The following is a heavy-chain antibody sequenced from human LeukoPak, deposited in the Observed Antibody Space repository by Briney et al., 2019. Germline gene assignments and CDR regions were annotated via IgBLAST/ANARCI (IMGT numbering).Heavy chain of an antibody. D-gene: IGHD2-15*01. CDR2: VSGSDENK. V-gene: IGHV3-11*01. CDR3: ARAGLGGHYIDY. J-gene: IGHJ4*02. Sequence: GGSLRLSCAASGFTFSDYYMTWIRQAPGQGLEWISYVSGSDENKYYAGSVRGRFAISRDNAEKALFLQMSNVRAEDTAVYYCARAGLGGHYIDYWGQGTLVTVSS. CDR1: GFTFSDYY.